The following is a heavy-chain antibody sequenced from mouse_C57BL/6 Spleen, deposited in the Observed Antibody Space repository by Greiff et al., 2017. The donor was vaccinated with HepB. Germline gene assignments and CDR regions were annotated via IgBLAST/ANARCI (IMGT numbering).Heavy chain of an antibody. V-gene: IGHV1-81*01. CDR1: GYTFTSYG. Sequence: QVQLQQSGAELARPGASVKLSCKASGYTFTSYGISWVKQRTGQGLEWIGEIYPRSGNTYYNEKFKGKATLTADKSSSTAYMVLRSLTSEDSAVYFCARSGFITTVVAYYYAMDYWGQGTSVTVSS. CDR3: ARSGFITTVVAYYYAMDY. D-gene: IGHD1-1*01. CDR2: IYPRSGNT. J-gene: IGHJ4*01.